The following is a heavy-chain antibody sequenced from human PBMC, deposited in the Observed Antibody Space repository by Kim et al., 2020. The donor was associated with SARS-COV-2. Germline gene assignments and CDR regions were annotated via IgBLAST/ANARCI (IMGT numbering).Heavy chain of an antibody. CDR3: TSIAAAGGWFDP. CDR2: IRSKAYGGTT. Sequence: GGSLRLSCTASGFTFGDYAMSWFRQAPGKGLEWVGFIRSKAYGGTTEYAASVKGRFTISRDDSKSIAYLQMNSLKTEDTAVYFCTSIAAAGGWFDPWGQGTLVTVSS. CDR1: GFTFGDYA. D-gene: IGHD6-13*01. J-gene: IGHJ5*02. V-gene: IGHV3-49*03.